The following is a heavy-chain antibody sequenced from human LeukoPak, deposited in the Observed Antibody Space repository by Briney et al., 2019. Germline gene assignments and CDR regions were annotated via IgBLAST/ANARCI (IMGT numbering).Heavy chain of an antibody. CDR3: ARAPPGRKGYNPYYFDY. J-gene: IGHJ4*02. D-gene: IGHD5-24*01. CDR1: GFTFSSYA. Sequence: GSLRLSCAASGFTFSSYAMHWVRQAPGKGLEWVAVISYDGSNKYYADSVKGRFTISRDNSKNTLYLQMNSLRVDDTAVYYCARAPPGRKGYNPYYFDYWGQGTRVTVSS. CDR2: ISYDGSNK. V-gene: IGHV3-30-3*01.